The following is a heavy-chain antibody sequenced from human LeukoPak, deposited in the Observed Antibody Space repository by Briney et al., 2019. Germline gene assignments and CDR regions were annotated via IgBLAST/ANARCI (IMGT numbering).Heavy chain of an antibody. CDR1: GFIYYNYA. D-gene: IGHD2-21*02. CDR3: AKALGGDEPPPNDAFDL. V-gene: IGHV3-23*01. J-gene: IGHJ3*01. Sequence: PWGSLRLSCAASGFIYYNYALSWVRQAPGKGLEWVSSISGRGGSTYYTDSVTGRFTISRDNSKSTLYLQMNSLRAEDTAIYYCAKALGGDEPPPNDAFDLWGQGTVVTVSS. CDR2: ISGRGGST.